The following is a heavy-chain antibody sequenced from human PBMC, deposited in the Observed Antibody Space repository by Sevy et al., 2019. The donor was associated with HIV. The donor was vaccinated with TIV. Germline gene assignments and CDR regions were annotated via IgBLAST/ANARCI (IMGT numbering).Heavy chain of an antibody. V-gene: IGHV1-69*13. CDR1: GGTFSSYA. CDR3: ARDREAAAGPGNDAFDI. J-gene: IGHJ3*02. Sequence: ASVKVSCKASGGTFSSYAISWVRQAPGQGLEWMRGIIPIFGTANYAQKFQGRVTITADESTSTAYMELSSLRSEDTAVYYCARDREAAAGPGNDAFDIWGQGTMVTVSS. D-gene: IGHD6-13*01. CDR2: IIPIFGTA.